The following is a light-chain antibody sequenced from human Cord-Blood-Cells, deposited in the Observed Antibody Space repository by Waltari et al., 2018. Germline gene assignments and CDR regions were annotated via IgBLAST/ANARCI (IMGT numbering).Light chain of an antibody. CDR3: CSYAGSSTV. Sequence: QSALTQPASVSGSPGPAITITCTGTSSDVGSYKLVSWYQQHPGKAPKLLIYEGSKRPSGVSNRVSGSKSGNTASLTISGLQAEDEADYYCCSYAGSSTVFGGGTKLTVL. V-gene: IGLV2-23*01. CDR1: SSDVGSYKL. J-gene: IGLJ3*02. CDR2: EGS.